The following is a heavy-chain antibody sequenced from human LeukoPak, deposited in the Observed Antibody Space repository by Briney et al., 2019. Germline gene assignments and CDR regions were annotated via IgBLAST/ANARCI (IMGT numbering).Heavy chain of an antibody. D-gene: IGHD2-15*01. CDR3: ARSLQGYDY. V-gene: IGHV4-59*08. CDR2: IYYSGST. J-gene: IGHJ4*02. CDR1: GGSISSYY. Sequence: PSETLSLTCTVSGGSISSYYWSWIRQPPGKGLEWIGYIYYSGSTNYNPSLKSRVTISVDTSKNQFSLKLSSVTAADTAVYYCARSLQGYDYWGQGTLVTVSS.